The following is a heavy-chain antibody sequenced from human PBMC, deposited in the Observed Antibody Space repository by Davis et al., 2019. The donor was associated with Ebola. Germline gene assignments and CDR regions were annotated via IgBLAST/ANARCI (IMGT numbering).Heavy chain of an antibody. CDR1: GFTFSSYA. CDR3: ARARVGATDFDY. V-gene: IGHV3-23*01. D-gene: IGHD1-26*01. Sequence: GESLKISCAASGFTFSSYAMSWVRQAPGKGLEWVSGISGSGDSTYHADSVKGRFTISRDNSKNTLYLQMNSLRAEDTAVYYCARARVGATDFDYWGQGTLVTVSS. CDR2: ISGSGDST. J-gene: IGHJ4*02.